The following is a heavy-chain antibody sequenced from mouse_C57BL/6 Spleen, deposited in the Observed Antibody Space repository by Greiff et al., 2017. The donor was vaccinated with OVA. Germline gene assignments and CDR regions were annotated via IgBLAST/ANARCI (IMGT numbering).Heavy chain of an antibody. CDR3: ARATTVVANFDY. CDR2: ISDGGSYT. Sequence: DVMLVESGGGLVKPGGSLKLSCAASGFTFSSYAMSWVRQTPEKRLEWVATISDGGSYTYYPDNVKGRFTISRDNAKNNLYLQMSHLKSEDTAMYYCARATTVVANFDYWGQGTTLTVSS. CDR1: GFTFSSYA. J-gene: IGHJ2*01. D-gene: IGHD1-1*01. V-gene: IGHV5-4*03.